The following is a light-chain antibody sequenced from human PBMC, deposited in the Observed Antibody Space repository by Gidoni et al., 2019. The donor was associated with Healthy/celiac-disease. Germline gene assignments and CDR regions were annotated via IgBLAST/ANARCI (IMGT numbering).Light chain of an antibody. CDR1: QVFSSY. CDR2: AAI. J-gene: IGKJ1*01. Sequence: DSQLTQSPSFLSASVGDRVTITCRARQVFSSYLAGYQQKPGKAPTLLIYAAITLHSGVPARFSGSGSGTEFTLTISSLQPEDFAAYYCQQLNSYPWTFGQGTKVEIK. V-gene: IGKV1-9*01. CDR3: QQLNSYPWT.